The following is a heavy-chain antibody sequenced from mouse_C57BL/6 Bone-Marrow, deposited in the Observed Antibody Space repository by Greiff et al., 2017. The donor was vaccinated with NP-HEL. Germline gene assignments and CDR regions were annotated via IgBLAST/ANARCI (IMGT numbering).Heavy chain of an antibody. D-gene: IGHD1-1*01. Sequence: EVQLQQSGPVLVKPGASVKMSCKASGYTFTDYYMNWVKQSHGKSLEWIGVINPYNGGTSYNQKFKGKATLTVDKSSSTAYMELNSLTSEDSAVYYCARQFPLLLRLDYWGQGTTLTVSS. CDR2: INPYNGGT. CDR1: GYTFTDYY. J-gene: IGHJ2*01. CDR3: ARQFPLLLRLDY. V-gene: IGHV1-19*01.